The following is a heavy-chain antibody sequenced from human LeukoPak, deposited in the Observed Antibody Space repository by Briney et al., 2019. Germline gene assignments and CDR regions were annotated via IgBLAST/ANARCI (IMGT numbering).Heavy chain of an antibody. Sequence: GASVRVSCKASGYTFTGYDINWVRQATGQGLEWMGWMNPNTGDTGYAQKFQGRVTMTRNSSIDTAYMELSGLRSEDTAVYYCTRGSLSGSSRDYWGQGTLPTVSS. CDR2: MNPNTGDT. V-gene: IGHV1-8*01. D-gene: IGHD1-26*01. J-gene: IGHJ4*02. CDR3: TRGSLSGSSRDY. CDR1: GYTFTGYD.